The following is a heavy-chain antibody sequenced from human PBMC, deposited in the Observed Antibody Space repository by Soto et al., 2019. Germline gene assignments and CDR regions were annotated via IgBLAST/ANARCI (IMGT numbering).Heavy chain of an antibody. D-gene: IGHD5-12*01. J-gene: IGHJ6*02. CDR2: INHSGST. CDR3: ARGGGRWSGYSYYYYYGMDV. CDR1: VGSFSGYY. Sequence: SETLSLTCAFYVGSFSGYYWSWIRQPPGKGLEWIGEINHSGSTNYNPSLKSRVTISVDTSKNQFSLKLSSVTAADTAVYYCARGGGRWSGYSYYYYYGMDVWGQGTTVTVSS. V-gene: IGHV4-34*01.